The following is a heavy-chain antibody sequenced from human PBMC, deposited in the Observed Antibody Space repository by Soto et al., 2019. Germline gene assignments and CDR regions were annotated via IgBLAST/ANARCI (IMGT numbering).Heavy chain of an antibody. D-gene: IGHD2-2*01. V-gene: IGHV3-7*01. CDR1: GFTFSSYW. J-gene: IGHJ6*02. CDR2: IKQDGSEK. Sequence: GGSLRLSCAASGFTFSSYWMSWVRQAPGKGLEWVANIKQDGSEKYYVDSVKGRFTISRDNAKNSLYRQMNSLRAEDTAVYYCARDIGYRYRSSTSCYEGGYYYYYYGMDVCGQGTRVTVSS. CDR3: ARDIGYRYRSSTSCYEGGYYYYYYGMDV.